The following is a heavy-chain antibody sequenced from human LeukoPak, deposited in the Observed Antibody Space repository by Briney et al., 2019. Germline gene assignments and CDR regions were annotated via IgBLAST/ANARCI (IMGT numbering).Heavy chain of an antibody. CDR2: ISGSGGST. V-gene: IGHV3-23*01. D-gene: IGHD3-10*01. J-gene: IGHJ4*02. CDR1: GVSFRGYA. Sequence: GGSLRLSCAASGVSFRGYAMSWVRQAPGKGLEWVSAISGSGGSTYYADSVKSRFTISRDNSKNTLYMQMYSLRVEDTGVYYSPKQGFGVPEGYWGQGTLVTVSS. CDR3: PKQGFGVPEGY.